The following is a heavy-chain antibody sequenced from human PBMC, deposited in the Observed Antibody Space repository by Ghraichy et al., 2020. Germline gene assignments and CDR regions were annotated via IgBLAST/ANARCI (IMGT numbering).Heavy chain of an antibody. CDR1: GFTFSIYG. Sequence: GGSLRLSCAASGFTFSIYGMHWVRQAPGKGLEWVAVISDDGSNKYYADPVKGRFTISRDNSRNTLYLQMNSLGAEDTSVYYCARDHNDFWSGFYTPGFDYWGQGTLVTVSS. V-gene: IGHV3-30*03. D-gene: IGHD3-3*01. J-gene: IGHJ4*02. CDR3: ARDHNDFWSGFYTPGFDY. CDR2: ISDDGSNK.